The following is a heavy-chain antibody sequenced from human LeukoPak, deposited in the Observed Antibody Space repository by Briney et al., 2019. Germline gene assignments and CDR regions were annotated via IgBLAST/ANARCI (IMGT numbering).Heavy chain of an antibody. Sequence: PGGSLRLSCAASRFSLSSFAMYGVRRAPGKGREWVRLISYDGNNKYYTDSVKGRFTVSRDNSKNTLYLQMDSLRVEDTAVYHCARQYCSAGSCYLDYWGQGTLVTVSS. V-gene: IGHV3-30-3*01. D-gene: IGHD2-15*01. CDR3: ARQYCSAGSCYLDY. CDR1: RFSLSSFA. CDR2: ISYDGNNK. J-gene: IGHJ4*02.